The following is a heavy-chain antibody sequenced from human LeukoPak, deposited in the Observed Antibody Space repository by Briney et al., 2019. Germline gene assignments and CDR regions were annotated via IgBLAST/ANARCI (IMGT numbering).Heavy chain of an antibody. CDR2: IYYSGST. Sequence: PSETLSLTCTVSGGSISSSSYYWGWIRQPPGKGLEWIGSIYYSGSTYYNPSLKSRVTISVGTSKNQFSLKLSSVTAADTAVYYCARRITMVRGVMGFDYWGQGTLVTVSS. J-gene: IGHJ4*02. V-gene: IGHV4-39*01. CDR3: ARRITMVRGVMGFDY. D-gene: IGHD3-10*01. CDR1: GGSISSSSYY.